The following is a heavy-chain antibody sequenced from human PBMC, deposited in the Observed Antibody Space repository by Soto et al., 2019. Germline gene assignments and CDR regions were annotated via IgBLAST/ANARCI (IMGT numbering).Heavy chain of an antibody. V-gene: IGHV3-33*01. Sequence: GGSLRLSCAASGFTFSSFGMHWVRQAPGKGLEWVAHIWYDGSNTYYADSVKGRFTISRDNSRNTLYLQMNSLRAEDTAVYHCVRDLLGSGGHFDYWGQGTPVTVPQ. CDR3: VRDLLGSGGHFDY. CDR1: GFTFSSFG. CDR2: IWYDGSNT. D-gene: IGHD7-27*01. J-gene: IGHJ4*02.